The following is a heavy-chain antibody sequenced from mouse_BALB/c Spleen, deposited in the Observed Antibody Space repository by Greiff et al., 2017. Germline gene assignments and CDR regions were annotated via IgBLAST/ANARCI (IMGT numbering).Heavy chain of an antibody. J-gene: IGHJ2*01. CDR2: INPSNGRT. D-gene: IGHD1-1*01. Sequence: QVQLQQSGAELVKPGASVKLSCKASGYTFTSYWMHWVKQRPGQGLEWIGEINPSNGRTNYNEKFKSKATLTVDKSSSTAYMQLSSLTSEDSAVYYCAREIAYYYGSSYDYWGQGTTLTVSS. V-gene: IGHV1S81*02. CDR3: AREIAYYYGSSYDY. CDR1: GYTFTSYW.